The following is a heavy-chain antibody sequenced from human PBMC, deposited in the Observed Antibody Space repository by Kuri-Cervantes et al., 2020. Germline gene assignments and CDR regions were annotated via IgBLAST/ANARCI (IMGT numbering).Heavy chain of an antibody. J-gene: IGHJ6*02. CDR3: ARDAPQQLVGYYGMDV. V-gene: IGHV4-39*07. CDR2: IYYSGST. D-gene: IGHD6-13*01. CDR1: GGSISSYY. Sequence: SETLSLTCTVSGGSISSYYWGWIRQPPGKGLEWIGSIYYSGSTYYNPSLKSRVTISVDTSKNQFSLKLSSVTAADTAVYYCARDAPQQLVGYYGMDVWGQGTTVTVSS.